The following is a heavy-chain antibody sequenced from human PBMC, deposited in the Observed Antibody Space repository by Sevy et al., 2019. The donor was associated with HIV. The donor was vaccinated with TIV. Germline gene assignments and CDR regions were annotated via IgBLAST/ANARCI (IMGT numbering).Heavy chain of an antibody. Sequence: WGSLRLSCEASGFPFTNHGVHWVRQAPGKGLEWVANIKQDGSDKYYVDSVKGRFTISRDNGKNSLYLQMNSLRVEDTAVYYCARGGAAISWGLGTLVTVSS. V-gene: IGHV3-7*04. CDR3: ARGGAAIS. J-gene: IGHJ5*02. D-gene: IGHD3-3*01. CDR2: IKQDGSDK. CDR1: GFPFTNHG.